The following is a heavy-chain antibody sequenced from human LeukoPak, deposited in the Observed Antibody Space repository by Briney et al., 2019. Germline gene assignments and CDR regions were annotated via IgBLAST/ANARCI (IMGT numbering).Heavy chain of an antibody. CDR3: ARARYCSNGVCYFDY. CDR2: ICYSGST. D-gene: IGHD2-8*01. Sequence: SETLSLTCAVYGGSFSGYYWSWIRQPPGKGLEWIGYICYSGSTYYNPSLKSRVIISIDTSKNQFSLKLSSVTAADTAVYYCARARYCSNGVCYFDYWGQGTLVTVSS. CDR1: GGSFSGYY. J-gene: IGHJ4*02. V-gene: IGHV4-30-4*01.